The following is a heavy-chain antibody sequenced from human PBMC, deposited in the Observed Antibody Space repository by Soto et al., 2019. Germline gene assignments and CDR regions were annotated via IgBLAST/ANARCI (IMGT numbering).Heavy chain of an antibody. CDR3: AKDMRNIVVVTAINY. CDR2: ISGSGGST. CDR1: GFTFSSYA. Sequence: PGGSLRLSCAASGFTFSSYAMSWVRQAPGKGLEWVSAISGSGGSTYYADSVKGRFTISRDNSKNTLYLQMNSLRAEDTAVYYCAKDMRNIVVVTAINYWGQGTLVTVSS. V-gene: IGHV3-23*01. D-gene: IGHD2-21*02. J-gene: IGHJ4*02.